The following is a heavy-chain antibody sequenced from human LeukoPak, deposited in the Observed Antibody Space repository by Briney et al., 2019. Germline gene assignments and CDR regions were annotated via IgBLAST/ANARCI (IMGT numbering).Heavy chain of an antibody. D-gene: IGHD6-19*01. J-gene: IGHJ4*02. CDR3: ALLAVASDFDY. CDR1: GFPFSVYE. V-gene: IGHV3-48*03. Sequence: GGSLRLSCAVSGFPFSVYEMNWVRQAPGKGLEWVSNIGSSGSTIYYADSVKGRFSISRDNAKSSLYLQMNSLRVEDTAVYYCALLAVASDFDYWGQGALVAVSS. CDR2: IGSSGSTI.